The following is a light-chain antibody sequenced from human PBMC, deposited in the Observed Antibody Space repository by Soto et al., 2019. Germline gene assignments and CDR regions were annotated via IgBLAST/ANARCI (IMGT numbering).Light chain of an antibody. J-gene: IGKJ2*01. Sequence: DIQMTQSPSSLSASVGDRVTITCRASQSISSYLNWYQQKPGKAPKLLIDAASSLQSGVPSRFSVSGSGTDFTLTISSLQPEDFATYYCQQSYSTPRTFGQGTKLEIK. V-gene: IGKV1-39*01. CDR3: QQSYSTPRT. CDR2: AAS. CDR1: QSISSY.